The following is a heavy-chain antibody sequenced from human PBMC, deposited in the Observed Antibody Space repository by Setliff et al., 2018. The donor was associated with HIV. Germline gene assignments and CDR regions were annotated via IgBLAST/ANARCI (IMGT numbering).Heavy chain of an antibody. V-gene: IGHV3-33*08. CDR2: IWADEITK. CDR1: GFTFSRYG. Sequence: GGSLRLSCAASGFTFSRYGMHWVRQAPGKGLEWVAMIWADEITKFYADSVKGRFAISRDNSKNTMYLQMNTLRVEDTAVYYCARDPPGSGFHLDYWGQGTPVTVSS. D-gene: IGHD5-12*01. CDR3: ARDPPGSGFHLDY. J-gene: IGHJ4*02.